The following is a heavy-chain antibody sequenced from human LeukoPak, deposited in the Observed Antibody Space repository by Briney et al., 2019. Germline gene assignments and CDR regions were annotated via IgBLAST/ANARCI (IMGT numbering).Heavy chain of an antibody. D-gene: IGHD1-26*01. CDR1: GFIFSSYG. CDR2: IRYDGSNK. V-gene: IGHV3-30*02. CDR3: ARDPYSGSYSDYYYYYMDV. Sequence: GGSLRLSCAASGFIFSSYGMHWVRQAPGKGLEWVAFIRYDGSNKYYADSVRGRFTISRDNSKNTLYLQMHSLRAEDTAVYYCARDPYSGSYSDYYYYYMDVWGKGTTVTVSS. J-gene: IGHJ6*03.